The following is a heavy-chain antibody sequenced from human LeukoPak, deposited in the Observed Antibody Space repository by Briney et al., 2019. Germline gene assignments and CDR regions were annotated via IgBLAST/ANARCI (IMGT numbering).Heavy chain of an antibody. CDR2: INHSGST. V-gene: IGHV4-34*01. D-gene: IGHD2-2*01. J-gene: IGHJ5*02. CDR3: ARLRRARYCSSTSCYSFWFDP. Sequence: SETLSLTCAVYGGSFSGYYWSWIRQPPGKGLEWIGEINHSGSTNYNPSLKSRVTISVDTSKNQFSLKLSSVTAADTAVYYCARLRRARYCSSTSCYSFWFDPWGQGTLVTVSS. CDR1: GGSFSGYY.